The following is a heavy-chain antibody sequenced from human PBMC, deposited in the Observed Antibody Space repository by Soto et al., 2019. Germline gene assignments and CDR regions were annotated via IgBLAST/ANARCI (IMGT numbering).Heavy chain of an antibody. D-gene: IGHD5-12*01. Sequence: GGSLRLSCAASGFTFSSYAMSWVRQAPGKGLEWVSAISGSGGSTYYADSVKGRFTISRDNSKNTLYLQMNSLRAEDTAVYYCAKGPERIVATKYDYWGQGTLVTVSS. CDR3: AKGPERIVATKYDY. CDR1: GFTFSSYA. CDR2: ISGSGGST. J-gene: IGHJ4*02. V-gene: IGHV3-23*01.